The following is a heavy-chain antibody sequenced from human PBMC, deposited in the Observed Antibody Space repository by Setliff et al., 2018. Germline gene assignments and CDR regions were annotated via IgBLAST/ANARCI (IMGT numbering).Heavy chain of an antibody. J-gene: IGHJ4*02. Sequence: KPSETLSLTCSVSGASITSGGFYWTWIRQPAGKGLEWIGHISPSGSTTYNPSVKSRVTISLDTSKNQFSLKLGSLTAADTAVYYCARSGMPRLLYVGYWGLGTLVTVS. CDR2: ISPSGST. V-gene: IGHV4-61*09. CDR1: GASITSGGFY. D-gene: IGHD2-2*01. CDR3: ARSGMPRLLYVGY.